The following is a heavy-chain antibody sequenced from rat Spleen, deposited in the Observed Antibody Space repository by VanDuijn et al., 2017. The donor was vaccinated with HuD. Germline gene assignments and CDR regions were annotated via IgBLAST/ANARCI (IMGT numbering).Heavy chain of an antibody. D-gene: IGHD1-7*01. CDR3: TTDLGHTMGNGYFDY. J-gene: IGHJ2*01. V-gene: IGHV5-20*01. CDR1: GFTFSYYG. CDR2: ISYDGTAT. Sequence: EVQLVESGGGLVQPGRSLKLSCVASGFTFSYYGMAWVRQTPARGMEWVASISYDGTATYYRDSVKGRFTLSRDNANSTLYLQMDSLRSEDTATYYCTTDLGHTMGNGYFDYWGQGVMVTVSS.